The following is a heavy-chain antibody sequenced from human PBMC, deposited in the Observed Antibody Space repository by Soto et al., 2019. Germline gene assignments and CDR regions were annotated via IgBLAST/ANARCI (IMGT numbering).Heavy chain of an antibody. CDR2: VYHTGDT. CDR1: GGTVASSHW. V-gene: IGHV4-4*01. CDR3: AREIVTAGGNNYFDP. D-gene: IGHD2-21*02. J-gene: IGHJ5*02. Sequence: SLTCGVSGGTVASSHWWSWVRQSPGRGLGWIGNVYHTGDTNFNPSLQSRVTFSVDKSNNQFSLRLTSVTAADTAVYFCAREIVTAGGNNYFDPWGPGTLVTVSS.